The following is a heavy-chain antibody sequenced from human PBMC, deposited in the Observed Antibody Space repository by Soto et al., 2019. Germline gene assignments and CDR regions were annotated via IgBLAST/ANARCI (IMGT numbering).Heavy chain of an antibody. CDR1: GYTFTGYY. J-gene: IGHJ4*02. V-gene: IGHV1-2*02. Sequence: SVKVSCKASGYTFTGYYMHWVRQAPGQGLEWMGWINPNSGDTNYAQKFQGRVTMTRDTSISTAYTELSRLTSDDTAVYYCVRSVWTLGALPDYWGKGTLVTVAS. CDR2: INPNSGDT. CDR3: VRSVWTLGALPDY. D-gene: IGHD6-6*01.